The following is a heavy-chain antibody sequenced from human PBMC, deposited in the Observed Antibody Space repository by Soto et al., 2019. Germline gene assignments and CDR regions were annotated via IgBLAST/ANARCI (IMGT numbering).Heavy chain of an antibody. CDR1: GYTFTSYY. CDR2: INPGNGNT. V-gene: IGHV1-46*01. J-gene: IGHJ4*02. Sequence: ASVKVSCKASGYTFTSYYMHWVRQAPGQGLEWMGIINPGNGNTSYSQKFQGRVTITRDTSTGTVYMQLSSLTSEDTAVYYCARDDSGFSGSHYIDYFNYWGQGALVTVSS. CDR3: ARDDSGFSGSHYIDYFNY. D-gene: IGHD1-26*01.